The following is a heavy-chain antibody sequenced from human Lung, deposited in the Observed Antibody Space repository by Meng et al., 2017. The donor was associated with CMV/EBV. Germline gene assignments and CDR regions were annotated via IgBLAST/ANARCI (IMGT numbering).Heavy chain of an antibody. V-gene: IGHV3-21*01. CDR1: GFTFSSYS. J-gene: IGHJ6*02. CDR2: ISNSGAYI. CDR3: TRDVSPRSSAYFAIYYFYALDV. D-gene: IGHD2-21*01. Sequence: GGSLRLXXAASGFTFSSYSMSWVRQAPGKGLEWVSSISNSGAYIYYADSVKGRFSISRDNAQNSLYLHMNSLRAEDTAVYYCTRDVSPRSSAYFAIYYFYALDVWGQGXAVXVSS.